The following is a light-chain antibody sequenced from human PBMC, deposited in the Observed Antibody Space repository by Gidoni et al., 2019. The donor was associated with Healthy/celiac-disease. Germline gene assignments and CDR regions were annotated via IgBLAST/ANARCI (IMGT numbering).Light chain of an antibody. J-gene: IGKJ1*01. V-gene: IGKV4-1*01. CDR3: QQYYSTPWT. CDR1: QSVLYSSNNKNY. CDR2: WAS. Sequence: DSVMTQSPDDLAVSLGERATINCKSSQSVLYSSNNKNYLAWYQQKPGQPPKLLIYWASTRESGVPDRFSGSGSGTDFTLTISSLQAEDVAVYYCQQYYSTPWTFXQXTKVEIK.